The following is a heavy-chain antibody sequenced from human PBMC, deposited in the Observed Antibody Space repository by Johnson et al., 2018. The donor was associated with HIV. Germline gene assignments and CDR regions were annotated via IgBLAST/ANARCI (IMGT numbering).Heavy chain of an antibody. J-gene: IGHJ3*02. V-gene: IGHV3-NL1*01. CDR1: GFTFSSYA. CDR3: ARDWETDSSGYHDAFDI. D-gene: IGHD3-22*01. CDR2: IYSGGST. Sequence: QMQLVESGGGVVQPGRSLRLSCAASGFTFSSYAMHWVRQAPGKGLEWVSVIYSGGSTYYADSVKGRFTISRDNSKNTLYLQMNSLRAEDTAVYYCARDWETDSSGYHDAFDIWGQGTMVTVSS.